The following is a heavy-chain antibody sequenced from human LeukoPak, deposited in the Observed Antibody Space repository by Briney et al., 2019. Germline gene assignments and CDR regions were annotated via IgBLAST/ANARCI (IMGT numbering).Heavy chain of an antibody. D-gene: IGHD6-13*01. CDR3: ASLIAAAHGH. V-gene: IGHV1-18*01. CDR1: GYTFTSYG. CDR2: ISAYNGNT. J-gene: IGHJ4*02. Sequence: GASVKVSCKASGYTFTSYGISWVRQAPGQGLEWMGWISAYNGNTNYAQKFQGRVTMTRDTSISTAYMELSRLRSDDTAVYYCASLIAAAHGHWGQGTLVTVSS.